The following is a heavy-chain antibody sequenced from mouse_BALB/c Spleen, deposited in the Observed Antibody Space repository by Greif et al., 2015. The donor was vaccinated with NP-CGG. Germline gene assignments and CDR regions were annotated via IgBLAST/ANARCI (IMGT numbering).Heavy chain of an antibody. CDR1: GFAFSSYD. V-gene: IGHV5-9*02. CDR2: ISSGGSYT. Sequence: EVQLVESGGGLVKPGGSLKLSCAASGFAFSSYDMSWVRQTPEKRLEWVATISSGGSYTYYPDSVKGRFTISRDNARNTLYLQMSSLRSEDTALYYCAGQGTVAWFAYWGQGTLVTVFA. D-gene: IGHD3-3*01. CDR3: AGQGTVAWFAY. J-gene: IGHJ3*01.